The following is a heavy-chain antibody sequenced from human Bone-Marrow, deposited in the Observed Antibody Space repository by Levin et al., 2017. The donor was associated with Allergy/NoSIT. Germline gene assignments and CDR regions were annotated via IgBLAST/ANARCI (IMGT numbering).Heavy chain of an antibody. CDR3: ATKSRLGGGILWFDP. D-gene: IGHD3-16*01. J-gene: IGHJ5*02. V-gene: IGHV5-51*01. CDR2: IYPGDSDT. Sequence: GESLKISCKGSGDSFMTNWIAWVRQMPGKGLEYMGIIYPGDSDTRYSPSFQGQVPISVDKSITTAYLQWSSLRASDTATYYCATKSRLGGGILWFDPWGQGTLVTVSS. CDR1: GDSFMTNW.